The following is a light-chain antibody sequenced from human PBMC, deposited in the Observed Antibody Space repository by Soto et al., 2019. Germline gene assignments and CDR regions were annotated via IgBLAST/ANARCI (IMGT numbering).Light chain of an antibody. J-gene: IGKJ5*01. CDR1: QSVSSSY. Sequence: EIVLTQSPGTLSLSPGERATLSCRASQSVSSSYLAWYQQKPGQAPRLLIYGASSRATGIPDRFSGSGSGTDFTLTISRLEPEDFAVYYCQQSHTFPITFGQGTRLEIK. CDR2: GAS. CDR3: QQSHTFPIT. V-gene: IGKV3-20*01.